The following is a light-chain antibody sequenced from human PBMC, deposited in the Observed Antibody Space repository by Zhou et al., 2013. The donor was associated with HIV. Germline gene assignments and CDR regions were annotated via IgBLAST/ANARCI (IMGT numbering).Light chain of an antibody. CDR3: QQYTIYPWG. CDR1: QTISGW. J-gene: IGKJ1*01. CDR2: KAS. Sequence: IRMTQSPATLSASVGDRVNITCRASQTISGWLAWYQQKPGKAPKLLIYKASSLQSGVPSRFSGSGSGTEFTLSINGLQPDDFATYYCQQYTIYPWGFGQGTRVEIK. V-gene: IGKV1-5*03.